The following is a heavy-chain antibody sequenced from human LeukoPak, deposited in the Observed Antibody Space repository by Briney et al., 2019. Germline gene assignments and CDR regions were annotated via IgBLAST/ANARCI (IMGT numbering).Heavy chain of an antibody. CDR1: GYTFTGYY. D-gene: IGHD5-18*01. J-gene: IGHJ6*03. V-gene: IGHV1-2*02. CDR3: ARGAGYSYGYYMDV. Sequence: ASVKVSCKASGYTFTGYYMHWVRQAPGQGLEWMGWINPHSGGTNYAQKFQGRVTMTRDTSVSTAYMELTSLRSDDTAVYYCARGAGYSYGYYMDVWGKGTTVTVSS. CDR2: INPHSGGT.